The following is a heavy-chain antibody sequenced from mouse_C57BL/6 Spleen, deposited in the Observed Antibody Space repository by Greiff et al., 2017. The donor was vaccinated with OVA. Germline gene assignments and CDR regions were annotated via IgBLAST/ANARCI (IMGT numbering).Heavy chain of an antibody. CDR1: GYAFTDYY. J-gene: IGHJ4*01. CDR3: ANSCPYAMDY. CDR2: INPYNGGT. Sequence: VQLQQSGPVLVKPGASVKMSCKASGYAFTDYYMNWVKQSHGKSLEWIGVINPYNGGTSYNQKFKGKATLTVDKSSSTAYMGLNSLTSEGSTVYYCANSCPYAMDYWGQGTLVTVSS. V-gene: IGHV1-19*01.